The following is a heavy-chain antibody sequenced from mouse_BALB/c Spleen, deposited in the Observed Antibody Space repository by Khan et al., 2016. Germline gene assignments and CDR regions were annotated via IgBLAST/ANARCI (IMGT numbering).Heavy chain of an antibody. D-gene: IGHD2-12*01. Sequence: EVKLEESGGGLVQPGGSMKLSCVASGFTFSNYWMNWVRQSPEKGLEWVAEIRLKSNNYATHYAESVKGRFTISRDDPNSSVYLVMDNLRAEDTVIYYCTRAYYSYAWLAFWGGGTLVTFSA. V-gene: IGHV6-6*02. CDR1: GFTFSNYW. J-gene: IGHJ3*01. CDR2: IRLKSNNYAT. CDR3: TRAYYSYAWLAF.